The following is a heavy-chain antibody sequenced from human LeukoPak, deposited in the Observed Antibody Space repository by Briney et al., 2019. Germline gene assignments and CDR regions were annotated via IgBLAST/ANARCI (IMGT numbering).Heavy chain of an antibody. Sequence: SETLSLTCAVYGGSFSGYYWSWIRQPPGKGLEWIGEINHSGSTNYNPSLKSRVTISVDTSKNQFSLKLSSATAADTAVYYCARFSLGGYDILTGLDYWGQGTLVTVSS. CDR3: ARFSLGGYDILTGLDY. CDR1: GGSFSGYY. J-gene: IGHJ4*02. D-gene: IGHD3-9*01. V-gene: IGHV4-34*01. CDR2: INHSGST.